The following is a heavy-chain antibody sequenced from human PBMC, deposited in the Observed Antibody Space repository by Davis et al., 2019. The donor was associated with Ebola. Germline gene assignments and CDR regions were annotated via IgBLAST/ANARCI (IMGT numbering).Heavy chain of an antibody. Sequence: ASVKVSCKASGYTFTNYGITWVRQAPGQGLEWMGWINPHNGNTNYAQNVQGRVTMTTDTSTSTAYMEVGSLRSDDTAVYYCSRAQFPTTSDHWGQGTLVTVSS. J-gene: IGHJ4*02. CDR1: GYTFTNYG. V-gene: IGHV1-18*04. CDR2: INPHNGNT. CDR3: SRAQFPTTSDH. D-gene: IGHD1-1*01.